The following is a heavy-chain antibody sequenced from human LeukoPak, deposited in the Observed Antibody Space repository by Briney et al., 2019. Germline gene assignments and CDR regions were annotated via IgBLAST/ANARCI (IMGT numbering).Heavy chain of an antibody. Sequence: GESLKISCKGSGYSFTSYWIGWVRQMPGKGLEWMGIIYPADSDTRYSPSFQGHVTISADKSISTAYLQWSSLKASDTAMYCCARHNRGAIFGVAPFWYWGQGTLVTVPS. V-gene: IGHV5-51*01. CDR3: ARHNRGAIFGVAPFWY. CDR1: GYSFTSYW. J-gene: IGHJ4*02. CDR2: IYPADSDT. D-gene: IGHD3-3*01.